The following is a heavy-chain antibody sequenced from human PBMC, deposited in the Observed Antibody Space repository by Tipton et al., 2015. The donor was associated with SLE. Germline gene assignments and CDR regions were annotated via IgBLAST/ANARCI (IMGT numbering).Heavy chain of an antibody. V-gene: IGHV3-23*01. CDR3: AKGSRAARPYYFDY. J-gene: IGHJ4*02. CDR2: VTDDGGDT. D-gene: IGHD6-6*01. Sequence: SLRLSCAASGFTFRHYAMSWVRQTPGKGLEWVSAVTDDGGDTWYADSVKGRFSISRDNSKNTLYLQVNSLRAEDTAIYYCAKGSRAARPYYFDYWGQGTLVTISS. CDR1: GFTFRHYA.